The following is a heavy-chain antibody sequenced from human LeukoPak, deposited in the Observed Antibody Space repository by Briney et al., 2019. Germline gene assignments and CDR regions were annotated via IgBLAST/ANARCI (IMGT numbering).Heavy chain of an antibody. CDR2: MNPNSGNT. J-gene: IGHJ4*02. D-gene: IGHD6-19*01. CDR1: GYTFTSYD. V-gene: IGHV1-8*01. CDR3: ASSGWYRLDFDY. Sequence: ASVKVSCKASGYTFTSYDINWVRQATGQGLEWMGWMNPNSGNTGYAQKFQGRVTITADKSTSTAYMELSSLRSEDTAVYYCASSGWYRLDFDYWGQGTLVTVSS.